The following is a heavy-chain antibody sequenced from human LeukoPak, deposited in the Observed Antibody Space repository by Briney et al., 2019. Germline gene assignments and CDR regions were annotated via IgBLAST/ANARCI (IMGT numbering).Heavy chain of an antibody. Sequence: PGGSLRLSCAASGFTFSSYAMHWVRQAPGKGLEWVAVISYDGSNKYYADSVKGRFTISRDNSKNTLYLQMNSLRAEDTAVYYCAKEYYDFWSGYPNYWGQGTLVTVSS. V-gene: IGHV3-30-3*01. CDR3: AKEYYDFWSGYPNY. D-gene: IGHD3-3*01. J-gene: IGHJ4*02. CDR2: ISYDGSNK. CDR1: GFTFSSYA.